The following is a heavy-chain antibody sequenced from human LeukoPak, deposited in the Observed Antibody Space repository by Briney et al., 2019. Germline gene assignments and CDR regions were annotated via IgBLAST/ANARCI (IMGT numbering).Heavy chain of an antibody. D-gene: IGHD6-13*01. Sequence: SETLSLTCTVSGGSISSDDYYWSWIRQPPGKGLECIGYIYYSWSTYYNPSLKSRVTISVDTSKNQFSLKLSSVTAADTAVYYSARVSLHPGSSSWYEGGNPNWFDPWGQGTLVTVSS. CDR3: ARVSLHPGSSSWYEGGNPNWFDP. V-gene: IGHV4-30-4*01. CDR1: GGSISSDDYY. CDR2: IYYSWST. J-gene: IGHJ5*02.